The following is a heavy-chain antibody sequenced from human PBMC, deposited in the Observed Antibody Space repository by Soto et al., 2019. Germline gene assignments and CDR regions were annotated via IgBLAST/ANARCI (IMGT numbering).Heavy chain of an antibody. CDR2: IIPVFGTA. V-gene: IGHV1-69*12. Sequence: QVQLVQSGAEVKKPGSSVKVSCKASGGSLSNYGISWERQAPGQGLEWMGGIIPVFGTANYAQKLQGRVTITADESTSIVYMAVTIVRSEDTAVYYCARGDATKIVVTTYYGMDVWGQGTTVTVSS. CDR1: GGSLSNYG. D-gene: IGHD4-17*01. J-gene: IGHJ6*02. CDR3: ARGDATKIVVTTYYGMDV.